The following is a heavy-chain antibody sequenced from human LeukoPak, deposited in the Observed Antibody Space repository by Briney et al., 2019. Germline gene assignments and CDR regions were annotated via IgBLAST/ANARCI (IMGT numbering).Heavy chain of an antibody. J-gene: IGHJ4*02. CDR1: GYTFTSYA. CDR2: TNAGNGNT. Sequence: ASVKVSCTASGYTFTSYAMHWVRQAPGQRLEWMGWTNAGNGNTKYSQKFQGRVTITRDTSASTAYMELSSLRSEDTAVYYCARGGCSSTSCLYYFDYWGQGTLVTVSS. D-gene: IGHD2-2*01. V-gene: IGHV1-3*01. CDR3: ARGGCSSTSCLYYFDY.